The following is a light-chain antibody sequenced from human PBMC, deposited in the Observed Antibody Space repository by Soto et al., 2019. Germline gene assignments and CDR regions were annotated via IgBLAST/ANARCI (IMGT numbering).Light chain of an antibody. V-gene: IGLV2-14*01. CDR2: EVN. Sequence: QPVLTQPASVSGSPGQSITISCTGSNSDVGAYNYVSWYQQHPGKAPKLMIYEVNDRPSGVSNRFSGSKSGNTASLTISGLQAEDEADYYCCSYTSSNTWVFGGGTKVTVL. J-gene: IGLJ3*02. CDR3: CSYTSSNTWV. CDR1: NSDVGAYNY.